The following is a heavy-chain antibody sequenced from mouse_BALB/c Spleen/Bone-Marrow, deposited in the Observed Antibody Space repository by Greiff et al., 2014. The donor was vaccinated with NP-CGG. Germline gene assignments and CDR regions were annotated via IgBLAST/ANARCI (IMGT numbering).Heavy chain of an antibody. CDR3: AHDAPFTY. CDR2: IHPASGNT. CDR1: GFNIKDTF. V-gene: IGHV14-3*02. J-gene: IGHJ3*01. D-gene: IGHD2-3*01. Sequence: VQLQQPGADLVKPGASVKLSYTTSGFNIKDTFMHWVKQRPEQGLEWIGRIHPASGNTKYDPKFQGKATITADTSSNKVSLQLSGLTSEDTAVYYCAHDAPFTYWGQGTLVTVSA.